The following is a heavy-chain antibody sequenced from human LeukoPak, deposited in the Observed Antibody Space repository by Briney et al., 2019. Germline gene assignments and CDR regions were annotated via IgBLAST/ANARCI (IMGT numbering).Heavy chain of an antibody. CDR3: ATYSSINARKFLH. CDR2: IKQDGSEK. Sequence: PGGSLRLSWEASGFTFSNYWMSWVRQAPGKGLEWVANIKQDGSEKYYVDSVKGRFTISRDNAKNSLYLQMNSLRVEDTAVYYCATYSSINARKFLHWGQGTLVTVSS. J-gene: IGHJ1*01. V-gene: IGHV3-7*01. D-gene: IGHD2-2*01. CDR1: GFTFSNYW.